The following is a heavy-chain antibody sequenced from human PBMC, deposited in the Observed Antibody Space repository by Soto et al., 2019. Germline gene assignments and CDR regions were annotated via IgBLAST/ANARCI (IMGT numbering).Heavy chain of an antibody. Sequence: SDTLSLTCAVYGGSVIDYYWIWIRQPPWKGLEWIGEINHRGSTNYNPSLKSRVTMSLDTSKNQFSLKLNSVTAADTAVYFCARSLGDYYAAGSYFWGQGTLVTVS. CDR2: INHRGST. D-gene: IGHD3-10*01. J-gene: IGHJ4*02. V-gene: IGHV4-34*01. CDR1: GGSVIDYY. CDR3: ARSLGDYYAAGSYF.